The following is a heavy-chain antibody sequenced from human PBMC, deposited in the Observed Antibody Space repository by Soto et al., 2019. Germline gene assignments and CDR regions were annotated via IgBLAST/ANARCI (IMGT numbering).Heavy chain of an antibody. D-gene: IGHD6-6*01. CDR3: ARRHRFEQLYFRASYYYYGMDV. CDR2: IYYSGST. V-gene: IGHV4-39*01. J-gene: IGHJ6*02. CDR1: GGSISSSSYY. Sequence: QLQLQESGPGLVKPSETLSLTCTVSGGSISSSSYYWGWIRQPPGKGLEWIGSIYYSGSTYYNPSLKSRVTISVDTSKNQFSLKLSSVTAADTAVYYCARRHRFEQLYFRASYYYYGMDVWGQGTTVTVSS.